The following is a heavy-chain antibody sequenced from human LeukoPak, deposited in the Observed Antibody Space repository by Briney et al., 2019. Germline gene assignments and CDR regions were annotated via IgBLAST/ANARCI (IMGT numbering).Heavy chain of an antibody. J-gene: IGHJ6*02. CDR1: GGSISSGDYY. Sequence: SQTLSLTCTVSGGSISSGDYYRSCIRQPPGKGLEWIGYIYYSGSTYYNPSLKSRVTISVDTSKNQFSLKLSSVTAADTAVYYCARVVAVAGTSYYYHYGMDVWGQGTTVTVSS. D-gene: IGHD6-19*01. CDR3: ARVVAVAGTSYYYHYGMDV. V-gene: IGHV4-30-4*01. CDR2: IYYSGST.